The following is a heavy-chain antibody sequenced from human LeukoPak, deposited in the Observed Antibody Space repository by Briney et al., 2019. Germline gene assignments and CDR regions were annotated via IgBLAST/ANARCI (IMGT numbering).Heavy chain of an antibody. CDR1: GGSTSRYY. J-gene: IGHJ4*02. CDR2: IYYSGST. Sequence: SETLSLTCTVSGGSTSRYYWSWIRQPPGQRLEWLGYIYYSGSTTYNPSLKSQLTMSLDTSKNQISLRLISLTAADTAVYYCARLPGIAAIWGQGTLVTVSS. V-gene: IGHV4-59*08. D-gene: IGHD6-13*01. CDR3: ARLPGIAAI.